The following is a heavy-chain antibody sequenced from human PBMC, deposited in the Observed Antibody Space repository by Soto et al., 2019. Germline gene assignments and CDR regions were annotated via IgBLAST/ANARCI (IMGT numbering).Heavy chain of an antibody. CDR1: GFTFSSYS. Sequence: GGSLRLSCAASGFTFSSYSMNWVRQAPGKGLEWVSYISSSSSTIYYADSVKGRFTISRDNAKNSLYLQMSSLRDEDTAVYYCARDGYYDFWSGYYPFDYWGQGTLVTVSS. D-gene: IGHD3-3*01. V-gene: IGHV3-48*02. J-gene: IGHJ4*02. CDR2: ISSSSSTI. CDR3: ARDGYYDFWSGYYPFDY.